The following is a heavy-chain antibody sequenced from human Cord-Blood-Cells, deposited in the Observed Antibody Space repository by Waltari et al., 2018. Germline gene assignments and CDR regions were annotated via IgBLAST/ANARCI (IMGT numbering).Heavy chain of an antibody. CDR1: GGSISSSSYY. CDR2: VYYSAST. Sequence: QLQLQESGPGLVEPSESLSLTCTVSGGSISSSSYYWGWLRQPPGKGLEWIGSVYYSASTDYNPSLKSRGTISVDTSKNQFSLKLSSVTAADTAVYDCATTGYCSSTSCFDYWGQGTLVTVSS. V-gene: IGHV4-39*01. CDR3: ATTGYCSSTSCFDY. D-gene: IGHD2-2*03. J-gene: IGHJ4*02.